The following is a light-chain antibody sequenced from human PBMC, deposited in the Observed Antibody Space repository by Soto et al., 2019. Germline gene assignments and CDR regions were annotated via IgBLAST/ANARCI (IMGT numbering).Light chain of an antibody. V-gene: IGKV3-20*01. J-gene: IGKJ1*01. CDR3: QHYGDSSWT. CDR1: QSVSSTY. CDR2: GAS. Sequence: EIVLTQSPGTLSLSPGERATLSCRASQSVSSTYLAWYQHKPGQAPRLLIYGASSRATGIPDRFSGSGSGTDFTLIISRLEPDDFAVYYCQHYGDSSWTFGQGTKVDIK.